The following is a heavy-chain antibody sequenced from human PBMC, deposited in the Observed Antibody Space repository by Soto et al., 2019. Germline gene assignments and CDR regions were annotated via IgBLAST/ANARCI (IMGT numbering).Heavy chain of an antibody. Sequence: QVQLVESGGGVVQPGRSLRLSCAGSESTFSNSGMHWVRQAPGKGLKWVAVISNDGSDKYYADSVKGRFTISRENSKKTLFLQMNSLRPEDTAVYYCARAPRGFSAYDASLQIDSWGQGTLVTVSS. CDR3: ARAPRGFSAYDASLQIDS. D-gene: IGHD5-12*01. CDR1: ESTFSNSG. CDR2: ISNDGSDK. J-gene: IGHJ4*02. V-gene: IGHV3-30*03.